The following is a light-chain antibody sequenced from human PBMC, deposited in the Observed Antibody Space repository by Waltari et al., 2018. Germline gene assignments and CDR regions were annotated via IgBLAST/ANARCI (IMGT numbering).Light chain of an antibody. CDR2: GAA. V-gene: IGKV4-1*01. J-gene: IGKJ4*01. CDR3: QQYYNAPLT. CDR1: QSILYRSSNRNA. Sequence: DIVMTQSPDSLAVSLGERATINCKSSQSILYRSSNRNALAWYQQKPGQPPKLLFFGAATRGSGAPDRFSVSGSGTDFTLTISSLQAEDVAVYYCQQYYNAPLTFGGGTKVEIK.